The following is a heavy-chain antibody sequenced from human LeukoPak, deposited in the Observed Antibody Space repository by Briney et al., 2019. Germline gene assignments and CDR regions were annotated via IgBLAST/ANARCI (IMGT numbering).Heavy chain of an antibody. CDR1: GFTFSRYW. D-gene: IGHD5-12*01. CDR2: TNSDGRRT. CDR3: AKAAMTGYDYGSAY. Sequence: GGSLRLSCAASGFTFSRYWMHWVRQAPGKGLVWVSRTNSDGRRTDYADSVKGRFTISRDNAKNTLYLQMNSLRAEDTAVYYCAKAAMTGYDYGSAYWGQGTLVTVSS. J-gene: IGHJ4*02. V-gene: IGHV3-74*01.